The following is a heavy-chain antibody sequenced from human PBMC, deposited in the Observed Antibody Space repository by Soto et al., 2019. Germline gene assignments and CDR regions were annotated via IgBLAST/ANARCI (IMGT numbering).Heavy chain of an antibody. V-gene: IGHV1-8*01. CDR2: MNPNSGNT. J-gene: IGHJ4*02. CDR3: AGEKGGTTGIDF. CDR1: GYTFTGYD. Sequence: ASVKVSCKASGYTFTGYDINWVRQATGQGLEWMGWMNPNSGNTGYAQNFQGRVTMTRDNSITTAYMELTSLRDDDSAVYYCAGEKGGTTGIDFWGQGTLVTVSS. D-gene: IGHD1-7*01.